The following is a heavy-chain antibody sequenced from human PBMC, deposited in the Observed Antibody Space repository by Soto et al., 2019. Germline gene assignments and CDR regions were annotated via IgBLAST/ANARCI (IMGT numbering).Heavy chain of an antibody. CDR3: SISMAVPGPHTAFDF. D-gene: IGHD6-19*01. CDR2: INPNSGGT. V-gene: IGHV1-2*06. CDR1: GYNFLGFW. J-gene: IGHJ4*02. Sequence: ASVKVSCKASGYNFLGFWLQWVRQAPGQGLEWMGRINPNSGGTDYAQKFQDRVTMTSDTSITTAYMELGRLTSDDTAIYYCSISMAVPGPHTAFDFWGQGVPVTVSS.